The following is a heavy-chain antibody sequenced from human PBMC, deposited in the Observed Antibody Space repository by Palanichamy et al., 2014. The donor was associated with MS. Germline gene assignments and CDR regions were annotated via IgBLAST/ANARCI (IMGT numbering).Heavy chain of an antibody. Sequence: QVQLVQSGAEVKKPGSSVKVSCQASGGGFSSYSISWVRQAPGQGLEWMGGNIPTLDIANYAQKFQGRVTITADDSTRTAYMELSSLRYEDTAIYYCARTVTTFGWFDPWGQGTLVTVAS. CDR1: GGGFSSYS. D-gene: IGHD4-17*01. CDR3: ARTVTTFGWFDP. J-gene: IGHJ5*02. CDR2: NIPTLDIA. V-gene: IGHV1-69*10.